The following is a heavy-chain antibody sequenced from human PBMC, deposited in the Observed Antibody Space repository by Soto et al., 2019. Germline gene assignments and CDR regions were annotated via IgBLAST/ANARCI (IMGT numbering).Heavy chain of an antibody. J-gene: IGHJ4*02. D-gene: IGHD2-15*01. V-gene: IGHV3-48*01. CDR1: GFTFSSYS. CDR3: AHMDIVVVVAAKGGY. Sequence: EVQLVESGGGLVQPGGSLRLSCAASGFTFSSYSMNWVRQAPGKGLEWVSYISSSSSTIYYADSVKGRFTISSDNAKNSLYLQMNSLRAEDTAVYYCAHMDIVVVVAAKGGYWGQGTLVTVSS. CDR2: ISSSSSTI.